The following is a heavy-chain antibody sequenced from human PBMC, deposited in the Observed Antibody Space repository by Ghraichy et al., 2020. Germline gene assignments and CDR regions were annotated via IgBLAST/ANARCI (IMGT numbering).Heavy chain of an antibody. CDR3: ARAGAAATLYYYYAMDV. CDR1: GGSISSYY. CDR2: IYYSGST. Sequence: SQTLSLTCTVSGGSISSYYWSWIRQPPGKGLEWIGYIYYSGSTNYNPSLKSRVTISVDTSKNQFSLKLSSVTAADTAVYYCARAGAAATLYYYYAMDVWGQGTTVTVSS. V-gene: IGHV4-59*01. D-gene: IGHD6-13*01. J-gene: IGHJ6*02.